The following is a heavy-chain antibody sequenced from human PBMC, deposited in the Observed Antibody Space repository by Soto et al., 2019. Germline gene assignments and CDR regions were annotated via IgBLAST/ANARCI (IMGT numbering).Heavy chain of an antibody. Sequence: ASVKVSCKASGYTFTSYAVHWVRQAPGQRFEWMGWINAGNGNTKYSQKFQGRVTITRDTSASTAYMELSSLRSEDTAVYYCARDRSGWEGYYYYGMDVWGQGTTVTVSS. D-gene: IGHD6-19*01. CDR2: INAGNGNT. CDR3: ARDRSGWEGYYYYGMDV. V-gene: IGHV1-3*01. J-gene: IGHJ6*02. CDR1: GYTFTSYA.